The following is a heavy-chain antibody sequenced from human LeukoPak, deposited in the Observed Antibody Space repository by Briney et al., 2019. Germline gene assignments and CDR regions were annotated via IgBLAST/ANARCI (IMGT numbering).Heavy chain of an antibody. J-gene: IGHJ6*02. CDR3: ARSGYCSSTSCYSGGYYYYGMDV. D-gene: IGHD2-2*02. CDR1: GYTFTSYG. CDR2: ISAYNGNT. Sequence: ASVKVSCKASGYTFTSYGISWVRQAPGQGLEWMGWISAYNGNTNYAQKLQGRVTMTTDTSTSTAYMELRSLRSDDTAVYYCARSGYCSSTSCYSGGYYYYGMDVWGQGTTVTVSS. V-gene: IGHV1-18*01.